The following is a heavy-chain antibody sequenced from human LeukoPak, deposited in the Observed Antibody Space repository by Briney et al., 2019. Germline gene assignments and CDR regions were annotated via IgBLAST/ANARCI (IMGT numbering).Heavy chain of an antibody. CDR1: GGSISSSSYY. CDR2: IYHSGST. D-gene: IGHD3-10*01. CDR3: ARSDNGDPGDFDY. V-gene: IGHV4-39*07. Sequence: SETLSLTCTVSGGSISSSSYYWGWIRQPPGKGLEWIGSIYHSGSTYYNPSLKSRVTISVDTSKNQFSLKLSSVTAADTAVYYCARSDNGDPGDFDYWGQGTLVTVSS. J-gene: IGHJ4*02.